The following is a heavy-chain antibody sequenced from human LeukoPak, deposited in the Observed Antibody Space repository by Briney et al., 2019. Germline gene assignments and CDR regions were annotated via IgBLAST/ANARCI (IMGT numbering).Heavy chain of an antibody. CDR2: ISWNSGSI. Sequence: PGGSLRLSCAASGFTFDDYAMHWVRQAPGKGLEWVSGISWNSGSIGYADSVKGRFTISRDNAKNSLYLQMNSLRAEDTALYYCAKLFGQASWVQQLDPGYYGMDVWGQGTTVTVSS. J-gene: IGHJ6*02. V-gene: IGHV3-9*01. D-gene: IGHD6-13*01. CDR1: GFTFDDYA. CDR3: AKLFGQASWVQQLDPGYYGMDV.